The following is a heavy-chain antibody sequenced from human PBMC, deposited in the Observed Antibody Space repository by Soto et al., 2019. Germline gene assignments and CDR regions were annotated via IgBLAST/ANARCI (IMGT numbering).Heavy chain of an antibody. CDR1: GGSIIGSGFH. Sequence: QLQLRESGPGLVKPSETLSLTCTVSGGSIIGSGFHWAWIRQPPGKGLEWIGSIYYSGTANYSPSRKGRLAIDVDTSMTQFSPRLSSVTAADTAVYYCATRSGDYVGWFDPWGQGTRVTVSS. CDR3: ATRSGDYVGWFDP. J-gene: IGHJ5*02. V-gene: IGHV4-39*01. D-gene: IGHD4-17*01. CDR2: IYYSGTA.